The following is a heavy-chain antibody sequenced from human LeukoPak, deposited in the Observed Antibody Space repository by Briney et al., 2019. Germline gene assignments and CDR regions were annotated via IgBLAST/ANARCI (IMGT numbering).Heavy chain of an antibody. CDR2: ISYDGGNK. Sequence: GGSLRLSCAASGFTFSSFAMHWVRQAPGKGLEWVAVISYDGGNKYYADSVKGRFTISRDNSKNTLYLQMNSLRAEDTAVYYCARAYDSSGSRTPEAFDIWGQGTMVTVSS. D-gene: IGHD3-22*01. V-gene: IGHV3-30*04. CDR1: GFTFSSFA. CDR3: ARAYDSSGSRTPEAFDI. J-gene: IGHJ3*02.